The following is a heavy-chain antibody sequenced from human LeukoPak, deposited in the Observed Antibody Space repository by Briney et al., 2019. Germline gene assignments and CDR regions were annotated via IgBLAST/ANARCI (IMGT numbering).Heavy chain of an antibody. V-gene: IGHV3-33*06. D-gene: IGHD5-18*01. CDR3: AKENSYPFYYINV. J-gene: IGHJ6*03. Sequence: GGSLRLSCAASGFTFSSYGMHWVRQAPGKGLEWVAVIWYDGSKKYYEDSVKGRFTIFRDNSKNTLYLQMNSLRAEDTAVYYCAKENSYPFYYINVWGKGTPVTVSS. CDR2: IWYDGSKK. CDR1: GFTFSSYG.